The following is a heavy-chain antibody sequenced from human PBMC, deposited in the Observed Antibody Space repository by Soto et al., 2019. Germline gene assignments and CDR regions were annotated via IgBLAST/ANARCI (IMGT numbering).Heavy chain of an antibody. CDR3: FGGNGGPQ. CDR1: DFTFRNYW. J-gene: IGHJ4*02. Sequence: EVQLVESGGDLVQPGGSLRLSCATSDFTFRNYWMNWVRQAPGKGLEWVANIKPDGSATNYVDSVKGRFTISRDDGMYSVSLHMTSLIVEARAVYFCFGGNGGPQWGEGTLFAVSS. CDR2: IKPDGSAT. V-gene: IGHV3-7*03. D-gene: IGHD3-16*01.